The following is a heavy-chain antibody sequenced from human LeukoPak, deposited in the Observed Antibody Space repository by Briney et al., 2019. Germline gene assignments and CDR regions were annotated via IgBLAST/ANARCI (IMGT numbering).Heavy chain of an antibody. V-gene: IGHV3-33*08. CDR1: GFTFSSYW. CDR3: ARESIVVVPTTMDDASDI. Sequence: TGGSLRLSCAASGFTFSSYWMSWVRQAPGKGLEWVAFIRYDGSNKYYADSVKGRFTISRDNSKNTLYLQMNSLRAEDTAVYYCARESIVVVPTTMDDASDIWGQGTMVTVSS. J-gene: IGHJ3*02. CDR2: IRYDGSNK. D-gene: IGHD2-2*01.